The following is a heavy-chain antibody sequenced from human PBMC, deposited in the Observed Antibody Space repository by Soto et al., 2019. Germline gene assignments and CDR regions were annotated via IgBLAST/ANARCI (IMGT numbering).Heavy chain of an antibody. CDR3: ARPHSARDPYYYYYYMDV. Sequence: EVQLVESGGGLVQPGGSLRLSCAASGFTFSSYSMNWVRQAPGKGLEWVSYISSNSSTIYYADSVKGRFTISRDNAKNSLYLQMNSLRAEDTAVYYCARPHSARDPYYYYYYMDVWGKGTTVTVSS. V-gene: IGHV3-48*01. D-gene: IGHD2-15*01. CDR2: ISSNSSTI. J-gene: IGHJ6*03. CDR1: GFTFSSYS.